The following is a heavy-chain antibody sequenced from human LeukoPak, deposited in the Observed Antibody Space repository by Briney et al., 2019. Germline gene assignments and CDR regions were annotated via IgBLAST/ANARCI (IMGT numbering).Heavy chain of an antibody. CDR2: IGGGGGAT. CDR3: AKGGSSWSRFDL. CDR1: GFTFSRHG. D-gene: IGHD6-13*01. V-gene: IGHV3-23*01. J-gene: IGHJ4*02. Sequence: GGSLRLSCETSGFTFSRHGMHWVRQAPGKGLEWVSTIGGGGGATYYADSVKGRFTISRDNSKNTLSLQMNSLRAEDTAVYYCAKGGSSWSRFDLWGQGTLVTVSS.